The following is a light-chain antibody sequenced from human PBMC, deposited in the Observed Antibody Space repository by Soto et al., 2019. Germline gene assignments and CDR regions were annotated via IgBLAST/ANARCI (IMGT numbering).Light chain of an antibody. CDR2: AAS. CDR1: QGINTD. Sequence: IRMTQSPSSLSASTGDRVTITCRASQGINTDLAWYQQKPGKAPKFLIYAASTLQRGVPSRFSGSGSGTDFTLSITYLHSEDFATYYCQQYYSYLLTFGGGTKVDIK. J-gene: IGKJ4*01. CDR3: QQYYSYLLT. V-gene: IGKV1-8*01.